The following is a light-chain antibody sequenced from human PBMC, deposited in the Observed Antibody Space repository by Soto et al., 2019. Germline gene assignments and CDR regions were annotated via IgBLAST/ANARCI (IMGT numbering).Light chain of an antibody. V-gene: IGKV1-5*03. J-gene: IGKJ1*01. CDR2: RAS. CDR1: QSVDPW. Sequence: DIQMTQSPSTLSASIGDTVTITCRTSQSVDPWLAWYQHKAVKAPKLLIYRASSLATGVPSRFSGSGSGTAVTLTITSLQPDDFATYYCQHYNDYSRVFGQGTQVEIK. CDR3: QHYNDYSRV.